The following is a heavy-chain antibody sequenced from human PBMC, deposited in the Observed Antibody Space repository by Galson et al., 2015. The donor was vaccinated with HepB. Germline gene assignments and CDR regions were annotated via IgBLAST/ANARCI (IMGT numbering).Heavy chain of an antibody. J-gene: IGHJ6*03. CDR3: ARGRQSYYMDV. D-gene: IGHD6-19*01. CDR2: ITTSGYSI. CDR1: GFIFNNYG. V-gene: IGHV3-48*01. Sequence: SLRLSCAASGFIFNNYGMNWVRQAPGKGLEWVSCITTSGYSIYYADSAKGRFTISRDNAKNSLFLQMNSLRAEDTAVYYCARGRQSYYMDVWGKGTTVTVSS.